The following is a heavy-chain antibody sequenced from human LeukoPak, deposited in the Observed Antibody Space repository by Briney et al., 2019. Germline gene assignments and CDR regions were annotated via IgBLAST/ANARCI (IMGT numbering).Heavy chain of an antibody. J-gene: IGHJ4*02. CDR1: GFTVNSNF. D-gene: IGHD6-19*01. Sequence: GGSLRLSCAASGFTVNSNFMSWVRQVPGKGLEWVSVLYTGGTTFYADSVRGRFTISRDDSKNTLYLQMNSLRADDTAMYYCVRSSAPVAGIFDSWGQGTPVTVSS. V-gene: IGHV3-53*01. CDR3: VRSSAPVAGIFDS. CDR2: LYTGGTT.